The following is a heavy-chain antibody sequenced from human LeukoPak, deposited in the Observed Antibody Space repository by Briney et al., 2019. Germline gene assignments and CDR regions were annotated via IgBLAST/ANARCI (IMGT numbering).Heavy chain of an antibody. J-gene: IGHJ5*02. D-gene: IGHD6-13*01. CDR1: GGSISGTNW. CDR3: ARGVPAAGAKWFDP. V-gene: IGHV4-4*02. Sequence: SGTLSLTCGVSGGSISGTNWWTWVRQPPGKGLEGIGEVYHSGATNYNPSLKTRVTISVDKSKNEFSLVLTSLNAADTAVYYCARGVPAAGAKWFDPWGQGSLVTVSS. CDR2: VYHSGAT.